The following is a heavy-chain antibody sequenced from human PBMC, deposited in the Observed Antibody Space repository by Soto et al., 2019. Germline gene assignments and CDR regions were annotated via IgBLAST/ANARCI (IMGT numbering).Heavy chain of an antibody. V-gene: IGHV3-23*01. D-gene: IGHD2-15*01. Sequence: GGSLRLSCAASGFTFNTYAMSWVRQAPGKGLEWVSTLSGSGGSTYYTDSVKGRFTISRDNSKNTLYLQMNTLRAEDSAMYYCAKESNGGGPPRNFDYWGQGTLVTVSS. J-gene: IGHJ4*02. CDR1: GFTFNTYA. CDR3: AKESNGGGPPRNFDY. CDR2: LSGSGGST.